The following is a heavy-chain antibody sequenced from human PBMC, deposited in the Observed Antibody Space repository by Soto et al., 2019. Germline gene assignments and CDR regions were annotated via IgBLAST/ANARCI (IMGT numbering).Heavy chain of an antibody. CDR1: GFTFSSYA. CDR2: ISGSDDST. CDR3: AKRSSSSTFDY. D-gene: IGHD6-6*01. Sequence: EVQLLESGGGLVQPGESLRLSCAASGFTFSSYAMSWVRQAPGKGLEWVSVISGSDDSTYYADSGKGRFTISRDNSKNTLYLQMNGLRAEDTAVYYCAKRSSSSTFDYWGQGTLVTVSS. V-gene: IGHV3-23*01. J-gene: IGHJ4*02.